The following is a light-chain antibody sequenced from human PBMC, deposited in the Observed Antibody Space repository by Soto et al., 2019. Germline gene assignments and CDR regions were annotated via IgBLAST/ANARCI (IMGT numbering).Light chain of an antibody. V-gene: IGLV2-8*01. CDR3: SSYGGRSNLV. CDR1: SSDVCAYKF. J-gene: IGLJ2*01. CDR2: EVN. Sequence: QSALTQPPSASGSPGQSVTISCTGTSSDVCAYKFVSWYQLHPGKAPKLMIYEVNVRPSGVPDRFSGSKSGNTASLTVSGLQVEDEADYYCSSYGGRSNLVFGGGTKLTVL.